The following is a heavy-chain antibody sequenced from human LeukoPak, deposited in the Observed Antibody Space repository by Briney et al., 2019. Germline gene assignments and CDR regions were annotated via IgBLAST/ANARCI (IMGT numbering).Heavy chain of an antibody. D-gene: IGHD3-16*01. V-gene: IGHV3-9*01. CDR1: GFTYHDFA. Sequence: GGSPRLSCAASGFTYHDFAMHWVRQAPGQGLEWGAAISWNSDNIDYADSVKGRFTIYRDNDINSLYLEMASLRVEDSALYYCVKSGGYYYMDAWGKGTPVTVSS. J-gene: IGHJ6*03. CDR3: VKSGGYYYMDA. CDR2: ISWNSDNI.